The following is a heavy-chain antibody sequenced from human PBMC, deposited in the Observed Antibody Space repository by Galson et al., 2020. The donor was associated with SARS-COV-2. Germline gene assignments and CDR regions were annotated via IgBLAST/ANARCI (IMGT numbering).Heavy chain of an antibody. J-gene: IGHJ6*02. CDR2: INWSGGTK. Sequence: GESLKISCAGSGFIFGDYGMTWLRQVPGEGLEWVSGINWSGGTKVYADSLKGRFTVSRDNAKNSVYLEMNSLTFEDMALYYCARKDYYGSGNDVWGQGTTVTVSS. CDR1: GFIFGDYG. CDR3: ARKDYYGSGNDV. D-gene: IGHD3-10*01. V-gene: IGHV3-20*04.